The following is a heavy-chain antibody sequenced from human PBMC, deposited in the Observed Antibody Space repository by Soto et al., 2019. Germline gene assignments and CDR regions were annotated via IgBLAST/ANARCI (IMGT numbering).Heavy chain of an antibody. CDR1: GFPFSSYG. CDR2: ISYDGSNK. Sequence: QVQLVESGGGVVQPGRSLRLSCAASGFPFSSYGMHWVGEAPGKGLEWVAVISYDGSNKYYADSVKGRFTISRDNSASTLYLQMNSLRPEDTALYYCVGGQYYFAYRGQGTLVTVSP. J-gene: IGHJ4*02. CDR3: VGGQYYFAY. D-gene: IGHD3-10*01. V-gene: IGHV3-30*03.